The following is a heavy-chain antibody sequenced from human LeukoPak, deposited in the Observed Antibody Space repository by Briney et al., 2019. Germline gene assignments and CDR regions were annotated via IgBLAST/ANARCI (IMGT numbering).Heavy chain of an antibody. CDR3: ARDYGSGSYHYYYYGMDV. J-gene: IGHJ6*02. Sequence: NPSETLSLTCTVSGGSISSSSYYWGWIRQPPGKGLEWIGSIYYSGSTYYNPSLKSRVTISVDTFKNQFSLKLSSVTAADTAVYYCARDYGSGSYHYYYYGMDVWGQGTTVTVSS. D-gene: IGHD3-10*01. CDR2: IYYSGST. V-gene: IGHV4-39*01. CDR1: GGSISSSSYY.